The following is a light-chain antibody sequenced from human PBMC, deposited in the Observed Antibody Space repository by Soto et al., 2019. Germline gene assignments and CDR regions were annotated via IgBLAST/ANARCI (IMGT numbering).Light chain of an antibody. CDR3: QQYKDWPPLT. CDR2: GAS. CDR1: QSVNIN. V-gene: IGKV3D-15*01. J-gene: IGKJ4*01. Sequence: EIAMTQSPVTLSASPGERVTLSCRASQSVNINLAWYQQRPGQAPRVLIYGASNRASGIPDRFSGSGSGTDFTLTISSLEPDDFALYYCQQYKDWPPLTFSGGTRLEIK.